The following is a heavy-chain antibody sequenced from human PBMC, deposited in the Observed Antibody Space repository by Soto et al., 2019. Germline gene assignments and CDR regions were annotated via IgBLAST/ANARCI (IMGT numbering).Heavy chain of an antibody. Sequence: PGGSLRLSCAASGFTFSSYAMHWVRQAPGKGLEWVAVISYDGSNKYYADSVKGRFTISRDNSKNTLYLQMNSLRAEDTAVYYCARARGILEAAGNNWFDPWGQGTLVTVSS. D-gene: IGHD6-13*01. V-gene: IGHV3-30-3*01. CDR3: ARARGILEAAGNNWFDP. J-gene: IGHJ5*02. CDR1: GFTFSSYA. CDR2: ISYDGSNK.